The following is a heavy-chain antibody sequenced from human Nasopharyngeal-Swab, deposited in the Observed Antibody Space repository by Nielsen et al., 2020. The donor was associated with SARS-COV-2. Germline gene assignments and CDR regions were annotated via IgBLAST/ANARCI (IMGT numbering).Heavy chain of an antibody. J-gene: IGHJ4*02. CDR2: ISSSSSLI. CDR3: GRAASSSDDYVGDY. D-gene: IGHD3-10*02. Sequence: GGSLRLSCAVSGFPLTQHAMSWVRQAPGKGLEWVSSISSSSSLIYYADAVRGRFTISRDQTSLYLQMNRLRAEDTAVYYCGRAASSSDDYVGDYWGQGTLVTVSS. CDR1: GFPLTQHA. V-gene: IGHV3-21*01.